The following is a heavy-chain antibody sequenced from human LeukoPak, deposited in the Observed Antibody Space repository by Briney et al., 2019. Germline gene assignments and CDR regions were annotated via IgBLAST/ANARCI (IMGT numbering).Heavy chain of an antibody. CDR3: AKDLVGATGC. CDR2: ISYDGSNK. CDR1: GFTFSSYG. D-gene: IGHD1-26*01. J-gene: IGHJ4*02. Sequence: GGSLRLSCAASGFTFSSYGMHWVRQAPGKGLEWVAVISYDGSNKYYADSVKGRFTISRDNSKNTLYLQMNSLRAEDTAVYYCAKDLVGATGCWGQGTLVTVSS. V-gene: IGHV3-30*18.